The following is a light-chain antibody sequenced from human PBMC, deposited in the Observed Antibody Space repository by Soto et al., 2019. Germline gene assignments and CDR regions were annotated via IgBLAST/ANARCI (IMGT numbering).Light chain of an antibody. CDR1: QSVSTY. J-gene: IGKJ5*01. CDR2: GAS. V-gene: IGKV3-11*01. Sequence: EIVSTQSPATLSLSPGERATLSCRASQSVSTYLAWYQQRPGQAPRLLIYGASNRATGIPDRFSGSGSGTDFTLTISCLQSEDFATYYCQQYYSYPITFGQGTRLQIK. CDR3: QQYYSYPIT.